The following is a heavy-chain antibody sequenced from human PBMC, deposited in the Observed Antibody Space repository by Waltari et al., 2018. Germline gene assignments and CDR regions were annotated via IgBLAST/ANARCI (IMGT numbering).Heavy chain of an antibody. D-gene: IGHD3-10*01. CDR2: IYTSGST. CDR1: GGSISSYY. Sequence: QVQLQESGPGLVKPSETLSLTCTVSGGSISSYYWSWIRQPAGKGLEWIGRIYTSGSTNYNPSLNSRVTMSVDTSKNQFSLKLSSVTAADTAVYYCARNPTYGSGSYYNVGYFDLWGRGTLVTVSS. J-gene: IGHJ2*01. V-gene: IGHV4-4*07. CDR3: ARNPTYGSGSYYNVGYFDL.